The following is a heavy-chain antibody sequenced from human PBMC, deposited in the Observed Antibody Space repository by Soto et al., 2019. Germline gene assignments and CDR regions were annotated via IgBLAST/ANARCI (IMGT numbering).Heavy chain of an antibody. CDR3: AASSYDFWSGYYWPPPHGMDV. D-gene: IGHD3-3*01. V-gene: IGHV1-58*01. Sequence: SVKVSCKASGFTFTSSAVQWVRQARGQRLEWIGWIGVGSGNTNYAQKFQERVTITRDMSKSTAYMELSSLRSEDTAVYYCAASSYDFWSGYYWPPPHGMDVWGQGTTVTVSS. J-gene: IGHJ6*02. CDR2: IGVGSGNT. CDR1: GFTFTSSA.